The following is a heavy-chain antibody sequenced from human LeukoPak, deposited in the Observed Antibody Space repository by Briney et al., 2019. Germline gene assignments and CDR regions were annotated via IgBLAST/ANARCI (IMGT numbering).Heavy chain of an antibody. J-gene: IGHJ4*02. CDR3: ARESCSGGTCRGFFDY. CDR1: GFTFSSYW. Sequence: QPGGSLRLSCAASGFTFSSYWMHWVRQPPGKGLVWVSRINPDGSVTTHADSVEGRFTISRDNAENSLYLQMNSLRAEDMALYYCARESCSGGTCRGFFDYWGQGTLVTVSS. CDR2: INPDGSVT. D-gene: IGHD2-15*01. V-gene: IGHV3-74*01.